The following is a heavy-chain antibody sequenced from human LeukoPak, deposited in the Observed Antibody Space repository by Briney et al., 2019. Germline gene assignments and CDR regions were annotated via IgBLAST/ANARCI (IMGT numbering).Heavy chain of an antibody. J-gene: IGHJ4*02. V-gene: IGHV3-30*18. Sequence: GGSLRLSCAASGFTFSSYGMHWVRQAPGKGLEWVAVISYDGSNKYYADSVKGRFTISRGNSKNTLYLQMNSLRAEDTAVYYCAKDRPTAIDYWGQGTLVTVSS. CDR3: AKDRPTAIDY. CDR1: GFTFSSYG. D-gene: IGHD5-18*01. CDR2: ISYDGSNK.